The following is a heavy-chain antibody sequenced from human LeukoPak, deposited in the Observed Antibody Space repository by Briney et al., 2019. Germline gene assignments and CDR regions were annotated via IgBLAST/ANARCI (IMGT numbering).Heavy chain of an antibody. CDR1: GFTVSSNY. Sequence: GSLRLSCAASGFTVSSNYMSWVRQAPGKGLEWVSVIYSGGSTYYADSVKGRFTISRDNSKNTLYLQLNSLRAEDTAVYYCARDNGSDNFDYWGQGTLVTVSS. J-gene: IGHJ4*02. V-gene: IGHV3-66*01. CDR3: ARDNGSDNFDY. D-gene: IGHD3-10*01. CDR2: IYSGGST.